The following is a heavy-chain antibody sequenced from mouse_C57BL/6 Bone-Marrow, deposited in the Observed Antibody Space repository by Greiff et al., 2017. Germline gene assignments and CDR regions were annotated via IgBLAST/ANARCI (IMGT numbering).Heavy chain of an antibody. CDR2: IHPSDSDT. Sequence: QVQLKQPGAELVKPGASVKVSCKASGYTFTSYWMHWVKQRPGQGLEWIGRIHPSDSDTNYNQKFKGKATLTVDKSSSTAYMQLSSLTSEDSAVYYCAIKTTVVAGDYWGQGTTLTVSS. CDR1: GYTFTSYW. CDR3: AIKTTVVAGDY. J-gene: IGHJ2*01. V-gene: IGHV1-74*01. D-gene: IGHD1-1*01.